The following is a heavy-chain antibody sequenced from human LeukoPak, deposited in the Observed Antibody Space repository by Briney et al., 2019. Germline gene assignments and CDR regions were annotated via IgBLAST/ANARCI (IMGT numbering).Heavy chain of an antibody. D-gene: IGHD5-12*01. CDR3: ARANSGYEAFDY. V-gene: IGHV1-2*02. Sequence: GASVKVSCKASGYTFTGYYIHWVRQAPGQGLEWMGWINPNSGGTNYAQKFQGRVTMTRDTSITYMELSRLRSDDTAVYYCARANSGYEAFDYWGQGTLVTVSS. J-gene: IGHJ4*02. CDR1: GYTFTGYY. CDR2: INPNSGGT.